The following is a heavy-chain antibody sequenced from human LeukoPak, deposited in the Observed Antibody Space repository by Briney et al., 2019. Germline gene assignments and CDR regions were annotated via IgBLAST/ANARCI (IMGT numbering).Heavy chain of an antibody. CDR1: GFTFSSYS. Sequence: PGGSLRLSCAASGFTFSSYSMNWVRQAPGKGLEWVSSISSSSSYIYYADSVKGRFTISRDNAKNSLYLQMNSLRAEDTAVYYCARGTGEAVADIDYWGQGTLVTVSS. V-gene: IGHV3-21*01. D-gene: IGHD6-19*01. CDR3: ARGTGEAVADIDY. J-gene: IGHJ4*02. CDR2: ISSSSSYI.